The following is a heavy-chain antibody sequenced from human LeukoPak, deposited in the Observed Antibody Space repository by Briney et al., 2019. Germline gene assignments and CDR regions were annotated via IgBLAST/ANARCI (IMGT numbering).Heavy chain of an antibody. J-gene: IGHJ6*03. CDR1: GFTLNTYN. CDR3: ARDPYSGNYGDYYYYYMDV. Sequence: MAGGSLRLSCVASGFTLNTYNMNWVRQAPGKGLEWVSSITSSSSYIYYADSVKGRFTISRDNAKSSLYLQMNSLRDEDTAVYYCARDPYSGNYGDYYYYYMDVWGKGTTVTISS. V-gene: IGHV3-21*01. CDR2: ITSSSSYI. D-gene: IGHD1-26*01.